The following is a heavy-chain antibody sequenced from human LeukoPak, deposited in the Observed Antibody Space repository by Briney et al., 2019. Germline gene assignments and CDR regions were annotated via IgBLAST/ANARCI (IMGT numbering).Heavy chain of an antibody. CDR2: ISSSSSYI. CDR1: GFTFSSYS. CDR3: ARDTEWLAPFDY. V-gene: IGHV3-21*01. J-gene: IGHJ4*02. D-gene: IGHD6-19*01. Sequence: GGSLRLSCAASGFTFSSYSMNWVRLAPGKGLEWVSSISSSSSYIYYADSVKGRFTISRDNAKNSLYLQMNSLRAEDTAVYYCARDTEWLAPFDYWGQGTLVTVSS.